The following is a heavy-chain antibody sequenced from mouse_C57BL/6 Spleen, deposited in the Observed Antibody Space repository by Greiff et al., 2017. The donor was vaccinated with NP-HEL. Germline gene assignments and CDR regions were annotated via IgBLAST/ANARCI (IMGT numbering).Heavy chain of an antibody. CDR1: GYTFTDYE. D-gene: IGHD2-1*01. CDR2: IDPETGGT. V-gene: IGHV1-15*01. J-gene: IGHJ2*01. Sequence: QVQLQQSGAELVRPGASVTLSCKASGYTFTDYEMHWVKQTPVHGLEWIGAIDPETGGTAYNQKFKGKAILTADKSSSTAYMELRSLTSEDSAVYYCTRGGNYGDYWGQGTTLTVSS. CDR3: TRGGNYGDY.